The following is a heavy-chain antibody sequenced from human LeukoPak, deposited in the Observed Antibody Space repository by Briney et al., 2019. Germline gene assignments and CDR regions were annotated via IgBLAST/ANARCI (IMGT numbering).Heavy chain of an antibody. J-gene: IGHJ3*02. CDR2: IFYSGST. V-gene: IGHV4-59*12. D-gene: IGHD3-22*01. CDR1: GGSIISYY. CDR3: AKSNGYGLIDI. Sequence: IPSETLSLPCTVSGGSIISYYWSWIRQPPGKALEWIGNIFYSGSTYYSPSLKSRVTISLDTSRNQFSLKLNSVTAADTAVYYCAKSNGYGLIDIWGQGTMVTVSS.